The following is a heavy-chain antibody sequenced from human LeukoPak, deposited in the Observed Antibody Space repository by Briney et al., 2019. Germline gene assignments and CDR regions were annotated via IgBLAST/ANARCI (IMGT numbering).Heavy chain of an antibody. CDR3: VVGGSPGY. CDR1: GLAFSAYK. CDR2: IFTDGYTT. V-gene: IGHV3-74*01. J-gene: IGHJ4*02. D-gene: IGHD2-15*01. Sequence: GGSMRLSCAASGLAFSAYKMHWVRQAPRKGLVWVSRIFTDGYTTDYADFVQGRFTASRDNTKNTWSLEMNSLRAEDTAVYYCVVGGSPGYWGQGTLVTVSS.